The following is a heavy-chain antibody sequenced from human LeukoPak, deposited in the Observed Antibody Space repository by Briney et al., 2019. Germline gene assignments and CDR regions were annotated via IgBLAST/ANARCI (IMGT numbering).Heavy chain of an antibody. CDR2: IYHSGST. D-gene: IGHD3-10*01. CDR3: ARLLWFGEFSYNWFDP. CDR1: GGSISSGGYS. V-gene: IGHV4-30-2*01. J-gene: IGHJ5*02. Sequence: SETLSLTCAVSGGSISSGGYSWSWIRQPPGKGLEWIGYIYHSGSTYYNPSLKSRVTISVDRSKNQFSLKLSSVTAADTAVYYCARLLWFGEFSYNWFDPWGQGTLVTVSP.